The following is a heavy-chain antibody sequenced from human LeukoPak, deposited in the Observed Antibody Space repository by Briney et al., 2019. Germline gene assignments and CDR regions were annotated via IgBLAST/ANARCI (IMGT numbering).Heavy chain of an antibody. D-gene: IGHD2-15*01. Sequence: GGSLRLSCAASGFTFSSYAMSWVRQAPGKGLEWVSAISGSGGSTCYADSVKGRFTISRDNSKNTLYLQMNSLRAEDTAVYYCASTCSGGSCYSVYWGQGTLVTVSS. CDR1: GFTFSSYA. CDR2: ISGSGGST. V-gene: IGHV3-23*01. CDR3: ASTCSGGSCYSVY. J-gene: IGHJ4*02.